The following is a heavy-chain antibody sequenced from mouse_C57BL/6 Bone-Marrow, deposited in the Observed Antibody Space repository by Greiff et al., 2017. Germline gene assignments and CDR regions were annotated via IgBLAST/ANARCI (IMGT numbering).Heavy chain of an antibody. CDR1: GYTFTSYG. CDR2: IYPRSGNT. J-gene: IGHJ3*01. Sequence: VQLVESGAELARPGASVKLSCKASGYTFTSYGISWVKQRTGQGLEWIGEIYPRSGNTYYNEKFKGKATLTADKSSSTAYMELRSLTSEDSAVYFCARHGSSPFAYWGQGTLVTVSA. CDR3: ARHGSSPFAY. V-gene: IGHV1-81*01. D-gene: IGHD1-1*01.